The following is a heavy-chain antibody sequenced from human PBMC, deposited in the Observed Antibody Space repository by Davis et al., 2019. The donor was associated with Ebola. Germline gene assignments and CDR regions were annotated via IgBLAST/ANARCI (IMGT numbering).Heavy chain of an antibody. D-gene: IGHD4-17*01. Sequence: PSETLSLTCVVSGGSVRTNNWWTWVRQAPGRGLEWVSYISGSGSTVYHADSVKGRFTISRDNAKNSLFLQMNSLRDEDTAVYYCATDDYGNFENWSQGALVTVSS. CDR1: GGSVRTNN. V-gene: IGHV3-48*02. CDR2: ISGSGSTV. J-gene: IGHJ4*02. CDR3: ATDDYGNFEN.